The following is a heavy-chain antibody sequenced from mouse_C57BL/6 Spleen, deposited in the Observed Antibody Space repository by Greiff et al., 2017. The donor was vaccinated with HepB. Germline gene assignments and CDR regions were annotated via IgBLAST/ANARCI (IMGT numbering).Heavy chain of an antibody. J-gene: IGHJ2*01. CDR3: ARHGGSIFDY. V-gene: IGHV5-9*01. D-gene: IGHD1-1*01. CDR2: ISGGGGNT. Sequence: EVQGVESGGGLVKPGGSLKLSCAASGFTFSSYTMSWVRQTPEKRLEWVATISGGGGNTYYPDSVKGRVTISRDNAKNTLYLQMSSLRSEDTALYYCARHGGSIFDYWGQGTTLTVSS. CDR1: GFTFSSYT.